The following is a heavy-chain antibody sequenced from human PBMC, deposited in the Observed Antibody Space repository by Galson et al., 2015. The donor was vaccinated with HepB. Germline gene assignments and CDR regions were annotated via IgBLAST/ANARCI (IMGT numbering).Heavy chain of an antibody. CDR2: INADNRNT. CDR3: ARGLGNGKGY. V-gene: IGHV1-3*01. D-gene: IGHD7-27*01. CDR1: GYTFTSYA. Sequence: SVKVSCKASGYTFTSYAMHWVRQAPGQRLEWMGWINADNRNTKYSRKFQGRVTITRDTSASTAYMELRSLRSDDTAVYYCARGLGNGKGYWGQGTLVTVSS. J-gene: IGHJ4*02.